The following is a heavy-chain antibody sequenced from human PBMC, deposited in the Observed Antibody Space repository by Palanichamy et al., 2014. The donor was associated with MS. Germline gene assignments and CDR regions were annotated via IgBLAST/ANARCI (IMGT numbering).Heavy chain of an antibody. D-gene: IGHD1-26*01. Sequence: QVQLVQSGAEVKKPGSSVKVSCKASGGTFSNDVINWVRQAPGQGPEWMGRITPLLHVTHYAQNFRGRVTITADKSTSTAYMELSSLRSEDTALYYCARQGAGGSFDYWGQGTQVTVSS. V-gene: IGHV1-69*02. J-gene: IGHJ4*02. CDR1: GGTFSNDV. CDR3: ARQGAGGSFDY. CDR2: ITPLLHVT.